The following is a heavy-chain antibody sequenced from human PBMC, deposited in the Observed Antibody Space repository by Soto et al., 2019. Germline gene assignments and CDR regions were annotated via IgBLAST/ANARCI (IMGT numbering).Heavy chain of an antibody. D-gene: IGHD4-4*01. V-gene: IGHV3-9*01. J-gene: IGHJ4*02. CDR2: IIWNGAFT. Sequence: EVQLVESGGGLVQPGRSLRLSCVGSGFDFDDHAMSWVRQAPGKGLEWVSGIIWNGAFTGYANSVRGRFTISRDDAKNSLFLQMNSLRPEDTDFYYCTRDIFRPITTVDFWGQGNLVTVSS. CDR1: GFDFDDHA. CDR3: TRDIFRPITTVDF.